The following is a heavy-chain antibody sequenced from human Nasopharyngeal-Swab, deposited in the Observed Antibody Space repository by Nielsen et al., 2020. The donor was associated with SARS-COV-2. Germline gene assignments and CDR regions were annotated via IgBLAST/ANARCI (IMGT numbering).Heavy chain of an antibody. D-gene: IGHD3-3*01. V-gene: IGHV3-30*02. Sequence: AGSLRLPCAASGFTFSSYGMHWVRQAPGKGLEWVAFIRYDGSNKYYADSVKGRFTISRDNSKNTLYLQMNSLRAEDTAVYYCAKKTQSRFLGYMDVWGKGTTVTVSS. J-gene: IGHJ6*03. CDR3: AKKTQSRFLGYMDV. CDR1: GFTFSSYG. CDR2: IRYDGSNK.